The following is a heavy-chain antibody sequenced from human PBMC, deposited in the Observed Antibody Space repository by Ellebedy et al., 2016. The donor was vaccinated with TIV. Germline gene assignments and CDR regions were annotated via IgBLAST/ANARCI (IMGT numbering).Heavy chain of an antibody. CDR3: AREAITGTTSSASWFDP. CDR2: INPNSGGT. CDR1: GYTFTGYY. J-gene: IGHJ5*02. D-gene: IGHD1-7*01. Sequence: ASVKVSCXASGYTFTGYYMHWVRQAPGQGLEWMGWINPNSGGTNYAQKFQGRVTMTRDTSISTAYMELSRLRSDDTAMYYCAREAITGTTSSASWFDPWGQGTLVTVSS. V-gene: IGHV1-2*02.